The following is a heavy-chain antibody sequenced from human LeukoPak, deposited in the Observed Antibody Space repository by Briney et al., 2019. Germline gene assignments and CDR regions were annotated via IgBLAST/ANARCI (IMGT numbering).Heavy chain of an antibody. CDR1: GGSIGDLSGSTYY. J-gene: IGHJ3*02. V-gene: IGHV4-39*07. CDR2: IYYFEST. D-gene: IGHD2-8*02. Sequence: SETLSLTCAVSGGSIGDLSGSTYYWAWIRQPPGKGLQWIGNIYYFESTYYNPSLKSRVTISVDTSKNQFSLKLSSVTAADTAVYYCARDTETYPHYAFDIWGHGTMVTVSS. CDR3: ARDTETYPHYAFDI.